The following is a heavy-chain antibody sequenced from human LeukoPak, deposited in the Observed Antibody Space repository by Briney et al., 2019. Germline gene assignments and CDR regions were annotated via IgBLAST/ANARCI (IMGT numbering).Heavy chain of an antibody. J-gene: IGHJ4*02. CDR3: ARGGYCSSTSCYWDFDY. CDR2: IYPGDSDT. Sequence: GESLKISCQGSGYSFTNYWIAWVRQMPGKGLEWMGIIYPGDSDTRYSPSFQGQVTISADKSISTAYLQWSSLKASDTAMYYCARGGYCSSTSCYWDFDYWGQGTLVTVSS. D-gene: IGHD2-2*01. V-gene: IGHV5-51*01. CDR1: GYSFTNYW.